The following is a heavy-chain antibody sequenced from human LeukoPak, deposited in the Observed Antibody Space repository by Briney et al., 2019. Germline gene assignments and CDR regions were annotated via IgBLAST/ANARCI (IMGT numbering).Heavy chain of an antibody. CDR1: GITVSSSS. CDR2: FYSVGTT. D-gene: IGHD3-16*01. V-gene: IGHV3-66*01. Sequence: GGSLRLSCVASGITVSSSSMSWVRQAPGKGLDCVSVFYSVGTTYYADSVKGRFTISRDNSKNTLYLQMNSVRAEDTAMYYCARERDGVYDYWGQGTLVTVSS. CDR3: ARERDGVYDY. J-gene: IGHJ4*02.